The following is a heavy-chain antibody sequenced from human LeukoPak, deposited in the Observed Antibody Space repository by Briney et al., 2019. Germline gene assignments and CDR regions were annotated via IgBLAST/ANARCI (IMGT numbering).Heavy chain of an antibody. V-gene: IGHV3-30-3*01. CDR1: GFTFSSYA. D-gene: IGHD3-16*02. Sequence: GGSLRLSCAASGFTFSSYAMHWVRQAPGKGLEWVAVISYDGSNKYYADSVKGRFTISRDNSKNKLYLQMNSLRAEDTAVYYCARDGVYAPDPSSYHRDAFDIWGQGTVVIVSS. CDR2: ISYDGSNK. CDR3: ARDGVYAPDPSSYHRDAFDI. J-gene: IGHJ3*02.